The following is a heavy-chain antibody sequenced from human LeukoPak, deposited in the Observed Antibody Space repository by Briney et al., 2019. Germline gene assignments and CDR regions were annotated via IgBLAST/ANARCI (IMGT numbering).Heavy chain of an antibody. V-gene: IGHV3-30*18. CDR3: AKDSGIAVAGTLRAFDI. Sequence: GRSLRLSCAASGFTFSSYGMHWVRQAPGKGLEWVAVISYDGSNKYFADSVKGRFTISRDNSKNTLYLQMNSLRAEDTAVSYCAKDSGIAVAGTLRAFDIWGQGTMVTVSS. CDR2: ISYDGSNK. CDR1: GFTFSSYG. D-gene: IGHD6-19*01. J-gene: IGHJ3*02.